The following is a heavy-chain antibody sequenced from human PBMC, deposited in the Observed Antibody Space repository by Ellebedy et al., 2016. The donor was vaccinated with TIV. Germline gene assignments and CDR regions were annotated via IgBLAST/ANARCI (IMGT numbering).Heavy chain of an antibody. V-gene: IGHV4-59*13. J-gene: IGHJ3*02. D-gene: IGHD3-22*01. CDR3: ARTHFYDSSGFYVDAFDI. CDR2: IEYSGTT. Sequence: PSETLSLTCSVSGGSISTYFWSWIRQPPGKGLEWIAYIEYSGTTDYNPSLMSRVTISVDTSKNQFSLKLNSLTAADTAVYYCARTHFYDSSGFYVDAFDIWGQGTLVTVSS. CDR1: GGSISTYF.